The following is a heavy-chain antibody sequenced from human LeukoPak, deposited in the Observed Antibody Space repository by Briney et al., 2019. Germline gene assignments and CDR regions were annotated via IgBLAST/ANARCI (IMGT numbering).Heavy chain of an antibody. Sequence: TSETLSLTCTVSGGSISSYYWSWIRQPPGKGLEWIGYIYYSGSTNYNPSLKSRVTISVDTSKNQFSLKLSSVTAADTAVYYCARVGFGNTPHPIDYWGQGALVTVSS. V-gene: IGHV4-59*01. J-gene: IGHJ4*02. D-gene: IGHD4-23*01. CDR1: GGSISSYY. CDR2: IYYSGST. CDR3: ARVGFGNTPHPIDY.